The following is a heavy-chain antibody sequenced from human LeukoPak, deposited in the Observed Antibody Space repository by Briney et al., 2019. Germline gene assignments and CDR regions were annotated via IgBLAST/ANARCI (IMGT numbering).Heavy chain of an antibody. J-gene: IGHJ4*02. CDR1: GGTFNNYA. CDR2: ITPIFGTA. D-gene: IGHD5-18*01. Sequence: SVKVSCKASGGTFNNYAINWLRQAPGQGLEWMGGITPIFGTANYVQKFQGRVTITADKSTSTAFMELSSLRSEDTAIYYCARSSSDDTAMATPFAYWGQGTLVTVSS. CDR3: ARSSSDDTAMATPFAY. V-gene: IGHV1-69*06.